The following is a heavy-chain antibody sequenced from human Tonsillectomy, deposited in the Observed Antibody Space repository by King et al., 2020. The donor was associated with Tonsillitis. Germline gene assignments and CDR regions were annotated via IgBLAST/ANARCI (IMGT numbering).Heavy chain of an antibody. D-gene: IGHD3-22*01. Sequence: QLVQSGAEVKKPGASVKVSCKASGYTFSSYGISWVRQAPGQGLEWMGWISVYNGNTNYAQKLQDRVTMTTDKSTSTAYMELRSLSSDDTAVYYCASSYYDTSGYYYFQHWGQGTLVTVSS. J-gene: IGHJ1*01. CDR1: GYTFSSYG. CDR3: ASSYYDTSGYYYFQH. CDR2: ISVYNGNT. V-gene: IGHV1-18*01.